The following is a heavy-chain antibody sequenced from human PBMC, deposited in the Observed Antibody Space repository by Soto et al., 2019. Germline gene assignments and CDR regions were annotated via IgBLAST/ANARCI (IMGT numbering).Heavy chain of an antibody. CDR3: ARPYFSSPSMFDY. D-gene: IGHD6-6*01. Sequence: SETLSLTCTVSGDSISSSTYYWGWIRQPPGKGLEWIGCIYHTGTTYYNPSLKSRVTISVDTSKNQFSLKLSSVTAADTAVYYCARPYFSSPSMFDYWGQGTLVTVSS. V-gene: IGHV4-39*01. CDR1: GDSISSSTYY. CDR2: IYHTGTT. J-gene: IGHJ4*02.